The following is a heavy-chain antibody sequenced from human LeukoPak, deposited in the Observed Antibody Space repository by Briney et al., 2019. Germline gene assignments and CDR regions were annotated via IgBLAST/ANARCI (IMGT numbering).Heavy chain of an antibody. V-gene: IGHV1-2*02. D-gene: IGHD2-21*02. CDR3: AKAYCGGDCYRPNWFDP. Sequence: ASVKVSCKASGYTFTSYGISWVRQAPGQGLEWMEWINPNSGGTNYAQKFQGRVTMTRDTSISTAYMELSRLRSDDTAVYYCAKAYCGGDCYRPNWFDPWGQGTLVTVSS. J-gene: IGHJ5*02. CDR1: GYTFTSYG. CDR2: INPNSGGT.